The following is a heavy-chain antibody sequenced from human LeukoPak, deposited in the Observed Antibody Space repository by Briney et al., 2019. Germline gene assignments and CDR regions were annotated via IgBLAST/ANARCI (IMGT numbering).Heavy chain of an antibody. Sequence: ASVKVSCKASGGTFSSYAISWVRQAPGQGLEWMGGIIPIFGTASYAQKFQGRVTITADESTSTAYMELSSLRSEDTAVYYCAREGTGTTFPYYYYGMDVWGQGTTVTVSS. J-gene: IGHJ6*02. D-gene: IGHD1-7*01. CDR1: GGTFSSYA. CDR3: AREGTGTTFPYYYYGMDV. V-gene: IGHV1-69*13. CDR2: IIPIFGTA.